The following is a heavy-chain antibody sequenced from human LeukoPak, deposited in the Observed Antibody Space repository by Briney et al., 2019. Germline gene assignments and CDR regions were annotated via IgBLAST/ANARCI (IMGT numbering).Heavy chain of an antibody. CDR1: GGSISNYY. Sequence: SETLSLTSTVSGGSISNYYWNWIRQPPGKGLEWIGYIYYTGNTNYNPSLKSRVTISVDTSKNQFSLKLSSVTAADAAVYYCARLWEYYDSSGYPWGQGTLVTVSS. V-gene: IGHV4-59*12. CDR3: ARLWEYYDSSGYP. CDR2: IYYTGNT. D-gene: IGHD3-22*01. J-gene: IGHJ5*02.